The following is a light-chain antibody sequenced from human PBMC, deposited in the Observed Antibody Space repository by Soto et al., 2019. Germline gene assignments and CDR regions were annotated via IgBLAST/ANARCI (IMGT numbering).Light chain of an antibody. Sequence: ENVLTQSPGTLSLSPGERATLSCRASQSVATGYLAWYQQNPGQAPRLLVYGASTRPTGIPDRFSGSGSGTDFTLTISRLEPEDFAVSFCQQYSTSPPTFGPGTKVDIK. J-gene: IGKJ3*01. CDR1: QSVATGY. V-gene: IGKV3-20*01. CDR2: GAS. CDR3: QQYSTSPPT.